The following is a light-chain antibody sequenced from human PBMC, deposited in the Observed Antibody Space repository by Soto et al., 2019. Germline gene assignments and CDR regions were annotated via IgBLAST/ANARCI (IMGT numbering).Light chain of an antibody. CDR1: QGINDN. Sequence: DIQMTQSPSAMSASVGDRVTITCRASQGINDNLAWFQQKPGQVPKRLIYGAFSLQRGVPSRFSGSGSGTEFTLTISILQPEDFATYYCLQHNTFPWTFGQGTKVEIQ. J-gene: IGKJ1*01. V-gene: IGKV1-17*03. CDR2: GAF. CDR3: LQHNTFPWT.